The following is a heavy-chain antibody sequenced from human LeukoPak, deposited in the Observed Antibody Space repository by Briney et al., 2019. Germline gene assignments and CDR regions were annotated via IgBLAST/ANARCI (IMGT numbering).Heavy chain of an antibody. CDR2: ISSSGSTI. CDR1: GFTFSSYE. CDR3: AKWGGMATIL. D-gene: IGHD5-24*01. Sequence: PGGSLRLSCAASGFTFSSYEMNWVRQAPGKGLEWVSYISSSGSTIYYADSVKGRFTISRDNAKNSLYLQMNSLRAEDTAVYYCAKWGGMATILWGQGTLVTVSS. J-gene: IGHJ4*02. V-gene: IGHV3-48*03.